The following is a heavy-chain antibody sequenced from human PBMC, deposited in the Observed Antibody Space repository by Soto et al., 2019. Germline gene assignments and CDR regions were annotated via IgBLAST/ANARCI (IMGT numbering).Heavy chain of an antibody. CDR2: INPNNGYT. CDR3: AKAKFDFWSGYWSPSLDF. Sequence: ASVKVSCKASRYTFTSYYIHWVRQAPGQGLEWMGWINPNNGYTKYTQKFQGRVTVTRDTSITTAYLELTRLQSDDTAVYYCAKAKFDFWSGYWSPSLDFWGQGTLVTVSS. CDR1: RYTFTSYY. V-gene: IGHV1-2*02. D-gene: IGHD3-3*01. J-gene: IGHJ4*02.